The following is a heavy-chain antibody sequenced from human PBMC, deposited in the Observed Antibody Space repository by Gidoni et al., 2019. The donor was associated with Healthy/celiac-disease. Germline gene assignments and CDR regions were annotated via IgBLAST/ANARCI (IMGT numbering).Heavy chain of an antibody. Sequence: EVQLVESGGGLVKPGGSLRLSCAASGFTFSSYSMNWVRQAPGKGLEWVSSISSSSSYIYYADSVKGRFTISRDNAKNSLYLQMNSLRAEDTAVYYCASLIVATIGDYWGQGTLVTVSS. CDR3: ASLIVATIGDY. CDR1: GFTFSSYS. J-gene: IGHJ4*02. V-gene: IGHV3-21*01. CDR2: ISSSSSYI. D-gene: IGHD5-12*01.